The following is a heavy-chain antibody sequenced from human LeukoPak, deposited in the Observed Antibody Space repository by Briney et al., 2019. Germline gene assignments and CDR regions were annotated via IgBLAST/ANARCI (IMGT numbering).Heavy chain of an antibody. D-gene: IGHD6-13*01. V-gene: IGHV3-21*01. CDR2: ISTSSSYI. CDR3: ARGLDVVAASNDAFDI. CDR1: GFTFSSYG. J-gene: IGHJ3*02. Sequence: GGTLRLSCAASGFTFSSYGMSWVRQAPGKGLESVSSISTSSSYIYYADSVKGRFTISRDNAKKSLYLQMNSLRGEDTAVYYCARGLDVVAASNDAFDIWGQGTMVTVSS.